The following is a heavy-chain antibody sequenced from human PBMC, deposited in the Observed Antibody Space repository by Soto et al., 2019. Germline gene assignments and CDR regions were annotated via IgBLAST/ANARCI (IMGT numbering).Heavy chain of an antibody. CDR1: GFTFGDYA. CDR2: IRSKAYGGTT. J-gene: IGHJ6*02. V-gene: IGHV3-49*03. D-gene: IGHD5-18*01. Sequence: GGSLRLSCTASGFTFGDYAMSWFRQAPGKGLEWVGFIRSKAYGGTTEYAASVKGRFTISRDDSKSIAYLQMNSLKTEDTAVYYRTRDLRNTAMVNLGYYYYGMDVWGQGTTVTVSS. CDR3: TRDLRNTAMVNLGYYYYGMDV.